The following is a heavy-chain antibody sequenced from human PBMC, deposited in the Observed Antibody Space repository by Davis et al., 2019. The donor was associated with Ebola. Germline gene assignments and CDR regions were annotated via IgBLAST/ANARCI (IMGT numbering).Heavy chain of an antibody. Sequence: SETLSLTCAVYGGSFSGYYWSSIRQSPGKGLEWIGEINHSGSTNYNPSLKSRVTISVDTSKNQFSLKLSSVTAADTAVYYCARVGGSGSYSRDYYYYYGMDVWGQGTTVTVSS. CDR1: GGSFSGYY. CDR3: ARVGGSGSYSRDYYYYYGMDV. CDR2: INHSGST. J-gene: IGHJ6*02. D-gene: IGHD3-22*01. V-gene: IGHV4-34*01.